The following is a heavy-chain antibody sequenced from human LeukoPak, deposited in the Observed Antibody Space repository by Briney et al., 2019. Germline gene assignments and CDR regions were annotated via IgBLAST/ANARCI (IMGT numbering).Heavy chain of an antibody. V-gene: IGHV5-51*01. J-gene: IGHJ3*02. D-gene: IGHD1-1*01. Sequence: GESLKISCKGSGYSFTSYWIGWVRQMPGKGLEWMGIIYPGDSDTRCSPSFQGQVTISADKSISTAYLQWSSLKASDTAMYYCARRTPPLMEPTAFDIWGQGTMVTVSS. CDR2: IYPGDSDT. CDR1: GYSFTSYW. CDR3: ARRTPPLMEPTAFDI.